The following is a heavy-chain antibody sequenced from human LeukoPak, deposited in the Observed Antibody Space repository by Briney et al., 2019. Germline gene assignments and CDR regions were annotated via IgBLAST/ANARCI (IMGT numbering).Heavy chain of an antibody. D-gene: IGHD2-2*01. CDR3: ASSFYALFDY. J-gene: IGHJ4*02. CDR2: IYSGGST. Sequence: GGSLRLSCAASGFTVSSNYMSWVRQAPGKGLEWVSVIYSGGSTYYADSVKGRFTISRDNSKNTLYLQMNSLRAEDTAVYYCASSFYALFDYGGQETLVTVPS. CDR1: GFTVSSNY. V-gene: IGHV3-53*01.